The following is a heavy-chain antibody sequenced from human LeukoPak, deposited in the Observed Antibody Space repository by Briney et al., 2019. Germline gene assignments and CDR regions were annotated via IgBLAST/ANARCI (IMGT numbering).Heavy chain of an antibody. Sequence: GGSLRLSCAASGFTFSSYSMNWVRQAPGKGLEWVSCISSSSSYIYYADSVKGRFTISRDNAKNSLYLQMNSLRAEDTAVYYCARVGGGSGVGSSSFLDAFDIWGQGTMVTVSS. CDR1: GFTFSSYS. D-gene: IGHD6-6*01. J-gene: IGHJ3*02. CDR2: ISSSSSYI. CDR3: ARVGGGSGVGSSSFLDAFDI. V-gene: IGHV3-21*01.